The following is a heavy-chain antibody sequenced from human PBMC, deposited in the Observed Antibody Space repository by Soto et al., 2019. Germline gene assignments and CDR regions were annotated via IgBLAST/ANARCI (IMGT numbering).Heavy chain of an antibody. CDR1: GGSISSYY. D-gene: IGHD3-10*01. J-gene: IGHJ3*01. Sequence: QVQLQESGPGLVKPSETLSLTCTVSGGSISSYYWSWIRQPPGKGLEWIGYIYYSGSTNNNPSLKSRVTISVDTSKNQFSLKLSSVTAADTVVYYCARVWGGAFDFWGQGTMVTVSS. V-gene: IGHV4-59*01. CDR2: IYYSGST. CDR3: ARVWGGAFDF.